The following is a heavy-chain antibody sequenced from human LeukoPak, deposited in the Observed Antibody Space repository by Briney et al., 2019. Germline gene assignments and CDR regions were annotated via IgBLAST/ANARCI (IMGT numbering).Heavy chain of an antibody. J-gene: IGHJ1*01. CDR2: IYYSGST. CDR3: ATAVFAAAAGMGYFQH. CDR1: GGSISSYY. D-gene: IGHD6-13*01. V-gene: IGHV4-59*01. Sequence: SETLSLTCTVSGGSISSYYWSWIRQPPGKGLEWIGYIYYSGSTSYNPSLKSRVTISVDTSKNQFSLKLSSVTAADTAVYYCATAVFAAAAGMGYFQHWGQGTLVTVSS.